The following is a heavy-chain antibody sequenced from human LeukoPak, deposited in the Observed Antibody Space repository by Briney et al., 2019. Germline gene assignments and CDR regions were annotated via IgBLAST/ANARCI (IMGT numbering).Heavy chain of an antibody. Sequence: PSETLSLTCAVYGGSFSGYYWSWIRQPPGKGLEWIGEINHSGSTNCNPSLKSRVTISVDTSKNQFSLKLSSVTAADTAVYYCARTSIYYDSSGYRSWGQGTLVTVSS. J-gene: IGHJ5*02. CDR2: INHSGST. D-gene: IGHD3-22*01. CDR3: ARTSIYYDSSGYRS. V-gene: IGHV4-34*01. CDR1: GGSFSGYY.